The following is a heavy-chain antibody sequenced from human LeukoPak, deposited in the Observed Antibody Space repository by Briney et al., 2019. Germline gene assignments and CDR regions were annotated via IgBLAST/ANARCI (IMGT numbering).Heavy chain of an antibody. CDR1: GFTFSSYW. CDR3: AITVDCRATTDCYSYFHH. CDR2: ISTDGTYT. Sequence: GGSLRLPCAASGFTFSSYWMHWVRQAPGKGLVWVSRISTDGTYTEYADSVKGRFTISRDNAKDTLYLQVNSLRAEDTAVYYCAITVDCRATTDCYSYFHHWGQGTLVTVSS. D-gene: IGHD2-21*02. J-gene: IGHJ1*01. V-gene: IGHV3-74*03.